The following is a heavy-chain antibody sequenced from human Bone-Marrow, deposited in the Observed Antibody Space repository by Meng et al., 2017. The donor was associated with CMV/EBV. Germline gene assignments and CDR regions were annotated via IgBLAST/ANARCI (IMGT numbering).Heavy chain of an antibody. Sequence: GESLKISYAASGFTFSYYWMSWVRQAPGKGLEWVANIKQDGSEKYYVDSVKGRFTISRDNAKNSLYLRINSLSAEDTAVYYCARGPRFGELFDWGQGTLVTVSS. CDR2: IKQDGSEK. D-gene: IGHD3-10*01. J-gene: IGHJ4*02. V-gene: IGHV3-7*01. CDR3: ARGPRFGELFD. CDR1: GFTFSYYW.